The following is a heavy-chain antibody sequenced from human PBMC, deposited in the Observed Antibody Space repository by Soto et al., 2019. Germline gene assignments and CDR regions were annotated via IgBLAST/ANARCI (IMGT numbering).Heavy chain of an antibody. CDR3: AREQYGGDPMI. CDR1: GGTFSSYP. Sequence: QVQLVQSGAEVKKPGSSVKVSCKASGGTFSSYPISWVRQAPGQGLEWMGRIIPILGIANYAQKFQGRVTITADKSTSTAYMELSSLRSEDTAVYYCAREQYGGDPMIWGQGTLVTVSS. CDR2: IIPILGIA. D-gene: IGHD2-21*02. V-gene: IGHV1-69*04. J-gene: IGHJ4*02.